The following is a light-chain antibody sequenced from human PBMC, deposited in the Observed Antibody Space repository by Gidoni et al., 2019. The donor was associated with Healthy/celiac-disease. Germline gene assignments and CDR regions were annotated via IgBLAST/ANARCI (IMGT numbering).Light chain of an antibody. V-gene: IGLV2-14*01. Sequence: QSALTQPASASALPGQPITISCTGTSSDVGGYNYVSWYQQHPGQAPKLMIYDVSNRPSGVSNRFSGSKSGNTASPTISGLQAEDEADYYCSSYTSSSTLGVFGTGTKVTVL. CDR2: DVS. CDR1: SSDVGGYNY. CDR3: SSYTSSSTLGV. J-gene: IGLJ1*01.